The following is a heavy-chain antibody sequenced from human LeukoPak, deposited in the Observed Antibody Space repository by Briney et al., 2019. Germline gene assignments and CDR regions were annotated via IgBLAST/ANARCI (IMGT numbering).Heavy chain of an antibody. CDR3: VRAYSSSSYGYGY. V-gene: IGHV3-74*01. CDR1: GITLSNYW. Sequence: GGSLRLSCAASGITLSNYWMHWVRQVPGKGLVWVSRINYEGSTTSYADSVKGRFTISRDNAKNTLYLQMNSLRAEDTSVYYCVRAYSSSSYGYGYWGQGTLVTVSS. D-gene: IGHD6-13*01. J-gene: IGHJ4*02. CDR2: INYEGSTT.